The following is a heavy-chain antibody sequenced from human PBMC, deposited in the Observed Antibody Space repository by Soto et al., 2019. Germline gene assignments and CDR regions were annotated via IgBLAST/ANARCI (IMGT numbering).Heavy chain of an antibody. J-gene: IGHJ6*02. CDR1: GGSIRNYY. CDR2: IYYSGGT. CDR3: ARDYDNSRMEV. D-gene: IGHD6-13*01. Sequence: SETLSLPCTVSGGSIRNYYWSWIRQPPGKALEWIGHIYYSGGTNYNPSLKSRVTISVDTSKNQFSLKLTSVTAVDTAVYYCARDYDNSRMEVWGQGTTVNVSS. V-gene: IGHV4-59*01.